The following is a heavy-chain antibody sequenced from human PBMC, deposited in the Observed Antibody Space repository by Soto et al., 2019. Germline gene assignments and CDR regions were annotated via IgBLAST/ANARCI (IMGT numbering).Heavy chain of an antibody. D-gene: IGHD3-10*01. Sequence: SETLSLTCTVSGGSISSSSYYWGWIRQPPGKGLEWIGSIYYSGSTYYNPSLKSRVTISVDTPKNQFSLKLSSVTAADTAVYYCARVRTMGPYNWFDPWGQGTLVTVSS. CDR2: IYYSGST. J-gene: IGHJ5*02. CDR1: GGSISSSSYY. CDR3: ARVRTMGPYNWFDP. V-gene: IGHV4-39*01.